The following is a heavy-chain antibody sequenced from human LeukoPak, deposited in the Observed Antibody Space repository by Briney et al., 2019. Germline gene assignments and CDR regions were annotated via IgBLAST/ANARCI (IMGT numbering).Heavy chain of an antibody. CDR3: ARDPDWLGDAFDI. CDR2: IIPILGIA. Sequence: ASVKVSCKASGGTFSSYAISWVRQAPGQGLEWMGRIIPILGIANYAQKFQGRVTITADKSTSTAYMELSSLRSEDTAVYYCARDPDWLGDAFDIWGQGTMVTVSS. V-gene: IGHV1-69*04. CDR1: GGTFSSYA. J-gene: IGHJ3*02. D-gene: IGHD3-9*01.